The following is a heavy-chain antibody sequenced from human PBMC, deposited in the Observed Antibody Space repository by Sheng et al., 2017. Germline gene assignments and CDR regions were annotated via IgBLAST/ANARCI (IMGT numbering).Heavy chain of an antibody. CDR1: GGSFSGYY. CDR2: INHSGST. Sequence: QVQLQQWGAGLLKPSETLSLTCAVYGGSFSGYYWSWIRQPPGKGLEWIGDINHSGSTNYNPSLKSRVTISVDTSKNQFSLKLSSVTAADTAVYYCARPQPYNRRGAFDIWGQGTMVTVSS. CDR3: ARPQPYNRRGAFDI. J-gene: IGHJ3*02. D-gene: IGHD1-20*01. V-gene: IGHV4-34*01.